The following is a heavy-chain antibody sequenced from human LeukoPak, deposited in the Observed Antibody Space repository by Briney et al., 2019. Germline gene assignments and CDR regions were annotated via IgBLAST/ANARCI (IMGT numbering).Heavy chain of an antibody. Sequence: PGGSLRLSCAASGVTFSSYGMHWGRQAPGKGLEWVAVIWYNGNNKYYADSVKGRFSISRDNSKNMLYLRMNSLRAEDTAVYYCARDHEEVHDAFDVWGQGTMVTVSS. CDR3: ARDHEEVHDAFDV. CDR2: IWYNGNNK. CDR1: GVTFSSYG. J-gene: IGHJ3*01. V-gene: IGHV3-33*01.